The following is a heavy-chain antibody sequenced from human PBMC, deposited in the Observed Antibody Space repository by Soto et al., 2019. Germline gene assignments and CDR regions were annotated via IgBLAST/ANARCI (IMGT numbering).Heavy chain of an antibody. D-gene: IGHD3-10*01. CDR3: ARDHPYYYGSGSYYPYYFDY. Sequence: PGGSLRLSCAASGFTFSSYSMNWVRQAPGKGLEWVSSISSSSSYIYYADSVKGRFTISRDNAKNSLYLQMNSLRAEDTAVYYCARDHPYYYGSGSYYPYYFDYWGQGTLVTVSS. CDR2: ISSSSSYI. V-gene: IGHV3-21*01. J-gene: IGHJ4*02. CDR1: GFTFSSYS.